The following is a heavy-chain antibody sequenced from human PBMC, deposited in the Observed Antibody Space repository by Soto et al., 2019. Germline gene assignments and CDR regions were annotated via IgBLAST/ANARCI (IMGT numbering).Heavy chain of an antibody. J-gene: IGHJ5*02. D-gene: IGHD6-13*01. V-gene: IGHV4-4*07. Sequence: NLPKTLYLTCTFSGGSISGYYWSWIRQPAGKGLEWLGRIYTSGTTNYNPSLKSRITMSVDTSKNQFSLKLSSVTVADTAVYYCARDIAAAGMEDWFDPWGQGTLVTVSS. CDR2: IYTSGTT. CDR1: GGSISGYY. CDR3: ARDIAAAGMEDWFDP.